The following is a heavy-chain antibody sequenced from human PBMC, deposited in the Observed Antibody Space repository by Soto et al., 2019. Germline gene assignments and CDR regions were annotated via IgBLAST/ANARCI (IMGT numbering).Heavy chain of an antibody. V-gene: IGHV3-33*01. Sequence: GESLKISCAASGFTFSSYGMHWVRQAPGKGLEWVAVIWYDGSNKYYADSVKGRFTISRDNSKNTLYLQMNSLRAEDTDVYYCARESVHCSGGSCYFDYWGQGTLVTVSS. J-gene: IGHJ4*02. CDR3: ARESVHCSGGSCYFDY. D-gene: IGHD2-15*01. CDR1: GFTFSSYG. CDR2: IWYDGSNK.